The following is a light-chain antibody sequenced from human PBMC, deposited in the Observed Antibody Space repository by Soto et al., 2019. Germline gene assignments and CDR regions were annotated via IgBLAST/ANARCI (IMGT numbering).Light chain of an antibody. V-gene: IGKV3-20*01. Sequence: EIVWTQAAGTLSFFPGERATLSCKAGRSVTNNYLAWHQQKPGQTPRLLIYGASSRATGIPDRFSGSGSGTDFTLTISRLEPEDFAVYYCQQHGSSPITLGQGTRLEIK. CDR3: QQHGSSPIT. J-gene: IGKJ5*01. CDR2: GAS. CDR1: RSVTNNY.